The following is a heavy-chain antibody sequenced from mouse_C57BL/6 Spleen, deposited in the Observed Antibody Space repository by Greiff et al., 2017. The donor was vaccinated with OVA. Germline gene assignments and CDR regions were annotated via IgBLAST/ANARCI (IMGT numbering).Heavy chain of an antibody. CDR1: GFTFTDYY. D-gene: IGHD2-10*02. J-gene: IGHJ4*01. CDR2: IRNKANGYTT. CDR3: ARYYDESMYAMDY. V-gene: IGHV7-3*01. Sequence: EVKLVESGGGLVQPGGSLSLSCAASGFTFTDYYMSWVRQPPGKALEWLGFIRNKANGYTTEYSASVKGRFTISRDNSQSILYLQMNALRAEDSATYYCARYYDESMYAMDYWGQGTSVTVSS.